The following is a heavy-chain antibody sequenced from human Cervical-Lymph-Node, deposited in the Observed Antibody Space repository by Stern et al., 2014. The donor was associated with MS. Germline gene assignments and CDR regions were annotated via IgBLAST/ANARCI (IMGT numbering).Heavy chain of an antibody. CDR3: ATSTGYFLLEYYFDY. Sequence: EVQLVQSAAEVKKPGESLKIFCQGSGYSFISSWIGWVRQMPGKGLEWLAIIYPGDSDTRYNPSFQGQVTISADRSVNTAYLQWGSLKASDTAMYYCATSTGYFLLEYYFDYWGQGTLVTVSS. J-gene: IGHJ4*02. V-gene: IGHV5-51*01. CDR1: GYSFISSW. D-gene: IGHD6-19*01. CDR2: IYPGDSDT.